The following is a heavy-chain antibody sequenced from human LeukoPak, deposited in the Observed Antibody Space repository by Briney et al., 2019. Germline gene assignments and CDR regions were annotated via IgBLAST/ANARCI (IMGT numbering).Heavy chain of an antibody. CDR2: NYYSGST. CDR1: GGSISSGDYY. J-gene: IGHJ6*04. D-gene: IGHD3-3*01. Sequence: SQTLSLTCTVSGGSISSGDYYWIWIRQPPGKGLEGIGYNYYSGSTYYNPSLKSRVTISVDTSKNQFSPKLSSVTAGETAVYYCARARCERLGDVYYYSGMDVWGKGTTVT. CDR3: ARARCERLGDVYYYSGMDV. V-gene: IGHV4-30-4*01.